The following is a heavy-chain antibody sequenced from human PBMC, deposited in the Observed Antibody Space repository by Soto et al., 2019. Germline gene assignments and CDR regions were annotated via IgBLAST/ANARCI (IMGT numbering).Heavy chain of an antibody. CDR1: GFTVSSIY. V-gene: IGHV3-53*01. Sequence: PGGSLRLSCAASGFTVSSIYMSWVRQAPGKGLEWVSVIYSGGSTYYADSVKGRFTISRDNSKNTLYLQMNSLRAEDTAVHYCARSVLTKGYSYGYHYFDYWGQGTLVTVSS. CDR3: ARSVLTKGYSYGYHYFDY. CDR2: IYSGGST. J-gene: IGHJ4*02. D-gene: IGHD5-18*01.